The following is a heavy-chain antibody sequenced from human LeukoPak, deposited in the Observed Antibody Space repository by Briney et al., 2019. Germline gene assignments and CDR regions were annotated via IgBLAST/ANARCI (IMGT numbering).Heavy chain of an antibody. Sequence: QAGGSLRLPCAASGFTFSSYGMHWVRQAPGKGLEWVAVISYDGSNKYYADSVKGRFTISRDNSKNTLYLQMNSLRAEDTAVYYCAKDVDYGDYYFDYWGQGTLVTVSS. CDR2: ISYDGSNK. CDR3: AKDVDYGDYYFDY. CDR1: GFTFSSYG. V-gene: IGHV3-30*18. J-gene: IGHJ4*02. D-gene: IGHD4-17*01.